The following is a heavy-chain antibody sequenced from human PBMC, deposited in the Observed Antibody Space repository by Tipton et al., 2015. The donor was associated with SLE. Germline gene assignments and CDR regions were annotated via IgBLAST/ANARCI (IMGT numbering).Heavy chain of an antibody. V-gene: IGHV4-38-2*02. CDR3: ARAVNWGLFDY. Sequence: TLSLTCTVSGYSISSGYYWGWIRQPPGKGLEWIGSIYHSGSTYYNPSLKSRVTISVDTPKNQFSLKLSSVTAADTAVYYCARAVNWGLFDYWGQGTLVTVSS. J-gene: IGHJ4*02. D-gene: IGHD7-27*01. CDR2: IYHSGST. CDR1: GYSISSGYY.